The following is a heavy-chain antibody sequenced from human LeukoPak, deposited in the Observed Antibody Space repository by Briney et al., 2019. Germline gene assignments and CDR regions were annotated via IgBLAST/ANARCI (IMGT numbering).Heavy chain of an antibody. J-gene: IGHJ6*03. V-gene: IGHV4-4*07. CDR3: ARGYQLLYHYYYYYYMDV. D-gene: IGHD2-2*02. CDR1: GGSISSYY. CDR2: IYTSGST. Sequence: SETLSLTCTVSGGSISSYYWSWIRQPAGKGLEWIGRIYTSGSTNYNPSLKSRVTMSVDTSKNQFSLKLSSVTAADTAVYYCARGYQLLYHYYYYYYMDVWGKGTTVTVSS.